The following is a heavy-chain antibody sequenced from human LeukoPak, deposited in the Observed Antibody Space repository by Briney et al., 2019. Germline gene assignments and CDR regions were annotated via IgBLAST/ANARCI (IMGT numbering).Heavy chain of an antibody. Sequence: PSETLSLTCTVSGGSISSGGYYWSWIRQHPGKGLEWIGYIYYSGSTYYNPSLKSRVTISVDTSKNQFSLKLSSVTAADTAVYYCARETADFWSGYYYYFDYWGQGTLVTVSS. D-gene: IGHD3-3*01. J-gene: IGHJ4*02. CDR2: IYYSGST. V-gene: IGHV4-31*03. CDR1: GGSISSGGYY. CDR3: ARETADFWSGYYYYFDY.